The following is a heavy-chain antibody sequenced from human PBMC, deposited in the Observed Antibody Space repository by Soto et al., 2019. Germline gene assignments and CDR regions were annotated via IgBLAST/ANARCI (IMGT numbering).Heavy chain of an antibody. CDR2: ISAYNGNT. Sequence: ASVKVSCKASGYTFTSYGISWVRQAPGQGLEWMGWISAYNGNTNYAQKLQGRVTMTTDTSTSTAYMELRSLRSDDTAVYYRARVYDSSGYYPTYFDYWGQGTLVTVSS. J-gene: IGHJ4*02. CDR3: ARVYDSSGYYPTYFDY. CDR1: GYTFTSYG. D-gene: IGHD3-22*01. V-gene: IGHV1-18*04.